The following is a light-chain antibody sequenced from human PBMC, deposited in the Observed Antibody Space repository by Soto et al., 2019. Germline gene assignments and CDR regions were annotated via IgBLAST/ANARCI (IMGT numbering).Light chain of an antibody. J-gene: IGLJ1*01. Sequence: QSALTKLPSASGTPGQRVTISCSGSSSNIGSNYVYWYQQLPGTAPKLLIYRNNQRPSGVPDRFSGSKSGTSASLAISGLRSEDEPDYSCAAWDDTLSVNYVFGTGTEVPVL. CDR2: RNN. CDR3: AAWDDTLSVNYV. V-gene: IGLV1-47*01. CDR1: SSNIGSNY.